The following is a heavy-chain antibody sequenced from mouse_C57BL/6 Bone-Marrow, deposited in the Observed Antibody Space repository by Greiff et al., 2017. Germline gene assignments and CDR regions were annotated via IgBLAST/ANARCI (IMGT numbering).Heavy chain of an antibody. D-gene: IGHD2-3*01. CDR2: IDPEIGDT. CDR3: SSFDGNYLDF. CDR1: GFNIKDDY. Sequence: EVQLQESGAELVRPGASVKLSCTASGFNIKDDYIHWVKQRPEQGLEWIGWIDPEIGDTEYASKFQGKATITSDTSSNTAYLQLSSLTSEDTAVYYCSSFDGNYLDFGGRGTPPTVAS. V-gene: IGHV14-4*01. J-gene: IGHJ2*01.